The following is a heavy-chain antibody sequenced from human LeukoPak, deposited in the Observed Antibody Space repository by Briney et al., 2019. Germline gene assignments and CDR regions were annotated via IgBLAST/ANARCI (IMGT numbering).Heavy chain of an antibody. CDR1: GGSINSGGYY. CDR2: IYQSGST. J-gene: IGHJ4*02. D-gene: IGHD3-22*01. Sequence: SQTLSLTCTVSGGSINSGGYYWSWIRQPPGKGLEWIGYIYQSGSTYYNPSLKSRVTISVDRSKNQFSLKLNSVTAADTAVYYCARTDSSGYYGDYWGQGTLVTVSS. CDR3: ARTDSSGYYGDY. V-gene: IGHV4-30-2*01.